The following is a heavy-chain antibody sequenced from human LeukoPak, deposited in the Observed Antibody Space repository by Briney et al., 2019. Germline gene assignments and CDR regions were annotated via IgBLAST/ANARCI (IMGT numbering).Heavy chain of an antibody. CDR3: AREKSDDDYGMDV. V-gene: IGHV3-21*01. Sequence: GGSLRLSCAASGFTFSSYSMNWVRQAPGKGLEWVSSISSGSTYMYYADSVKGRFTISRDNAQNSMYLQMNSLRAEDTALYYCAREKSDDDYGMDVWGQGTTVTVSS. J-gene: IGHJ6*02. D-gene: IGHD3-16*01. CDR1: GFTFSSYS. CDR2: ISSGSTYM.